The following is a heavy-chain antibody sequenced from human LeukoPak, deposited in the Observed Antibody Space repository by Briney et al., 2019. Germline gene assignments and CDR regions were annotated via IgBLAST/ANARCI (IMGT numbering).Heavy chain of an antibody. CDR2: ISYDGSNK. V-gene: IGHV3-30*04. J-gene: IGHJ4*02. CDR1: GFTFSSYA. Sequence: GGSLRLSCAASGFTFSSYAMHWVRQSPGKGLEWVAVISYDGSNKYYADSAKGRFTISRDNSKNTLYLQMNSLRAEDTAVYYCARAGYSYGPTAPFYFDYWGQGTLVTVSS. D-gene: IGHD5-18*01. CDR3: ARAGYSYGPTAPFYFDY.